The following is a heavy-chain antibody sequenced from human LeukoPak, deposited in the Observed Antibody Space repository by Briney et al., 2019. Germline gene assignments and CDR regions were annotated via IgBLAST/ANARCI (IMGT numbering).Heavy chain of an antibody. D-gene: IGHD4-17*01. CDR3: ARDVRTVTTSGFDY. V-gene: IGHV3-21*01. Sequence: GGSLRLSCAASGFTFSRYNMDWVRQAPGKGLEWVSFISSSGNYIYYANSVKGRFTISRDNAKNSLYLQMDSLRAEDTAVYYCARDVRTVTTSGFDYWGQGTLVTVSS. J-gene: IGHJ4*02. CDR2: ISSSGNYI. CDR1: GFTFSRYN.